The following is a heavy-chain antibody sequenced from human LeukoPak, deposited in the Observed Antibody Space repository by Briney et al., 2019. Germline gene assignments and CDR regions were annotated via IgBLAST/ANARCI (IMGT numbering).Heavy chain of an antibody. J-gene: IGHJ6*03. D-gene: IGHD4-11*01. Sequence: PGGSLRLSCAASGFTFSSYAMGWVRQAPGKGLEWVSAISGSGGSTYYADSVKGRFTISRDNSKNTLYLQMNSLRAEDTAVYYCAKGNSNTYPLYYYYMDVWGKGTTVTVSS. CDR3: AKGNSNTYPLYYYYMDV. CDR2: ISGSGGST. V-gene: IGHV3-23*01. CDR1: GFTFSSYA.